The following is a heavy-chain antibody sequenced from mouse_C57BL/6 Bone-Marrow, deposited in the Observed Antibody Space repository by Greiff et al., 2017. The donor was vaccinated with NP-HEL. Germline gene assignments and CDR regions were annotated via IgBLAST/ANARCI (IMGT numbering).Heavy chain of an antibody. CDR1: GYTFTSYG. V-gene: IGHV1-81*01. CDR2: IYPRSGNT. J-gene: IGHJ3*01. Sequence: QVQLKQSGAELARPGASVKLSCKASGYTFTSYGISWVKQRTGQGLEWIGEIYPRSGNTYYNEKFKGKATLTADKSSSTAYMKLRSLTSEDSAIHSCAEEAIYDYERAWFAYWGQGTLVTVSA. CDR3: AEEAIYDYERAWFAY. D-gene: IGHD2-4*01.